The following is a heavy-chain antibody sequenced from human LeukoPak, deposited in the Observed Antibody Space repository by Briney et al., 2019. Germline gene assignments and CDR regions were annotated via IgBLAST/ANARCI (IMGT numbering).Heavy chain of an antibody. D-gene: IGHD3-22*01. CDR1: GGSISSGDYY. V-gene: IGHV4-39*07. CDR2: INHSGST. Sequence: PSETLSLTCTVSGGSISSGDYYWSWIRQPPGKGLEWIGEINHSGSTNYNPSLKSRVTISADTSKNQFSLKLSPVTAADTAEYYCARSHYYDSSGSQNNWFDPWGQGNLVTVSS. J-gene: IGHJ5*02. CDR3: ARSHYYDSSGSQNNWFDP.